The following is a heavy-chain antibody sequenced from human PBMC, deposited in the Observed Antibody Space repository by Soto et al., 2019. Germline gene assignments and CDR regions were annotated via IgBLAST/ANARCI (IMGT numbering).Heavy chain of an antibody. J-gene: IGHJ3*02. CDR1: GFTFSSYA. V-gene: IGHV3-23*01. Sequence: GGSLRLSCAASGFTFSSYAMSWVRQAPGKGLEWVSAISGSGGSTYYADSVKGRFTISRDNSKNTLYLQMNSLRAEDTAVYYCASHPPVGYDIRNDAFDIWGQGTMVTVSS. CDR2: ISGSGGST. CDR3: ASHPPVGYDIRNDAFDI. D-gene: IGHD3-9*01.